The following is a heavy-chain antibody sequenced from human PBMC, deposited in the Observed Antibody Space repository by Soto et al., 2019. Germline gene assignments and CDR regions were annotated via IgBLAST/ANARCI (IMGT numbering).Heavy chain of an antibody. Sequence: ETLSLTCAVYGGSFSGYYWSWIRQPPGKGLEWIGEINHSGSTNYNPSLKSRVTISVDTSKNQFSLKLSSVTAADTAVYYCARRPPFDYWGQGTLVTVSS. V-gene: IGHV4-34*01. CDR2: INHSGST. CDR3: ARRPPFDY. J-gene: IGHJ4*02. CDR1: GGSFSGYY.